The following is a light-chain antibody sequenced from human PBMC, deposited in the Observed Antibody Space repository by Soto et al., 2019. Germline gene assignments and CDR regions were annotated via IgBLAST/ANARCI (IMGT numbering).Light chain of an antibody. Sequence: VIWMTQSPSLLSASTGDRVTISCGMSQGIRSYLAWYQQKPGKAPELLIYAASTLQSGVPSRFSGSGSGTDLTLTISCMQYEDFATYYCQQYYSFTRTFGRGTKVDIK. J-gene: IGKJ1*01. CDR3: QQYYSFTRT. CDR2: AAS. CDR1: QGIRSY. V-gene: IGKV1D-8*01.